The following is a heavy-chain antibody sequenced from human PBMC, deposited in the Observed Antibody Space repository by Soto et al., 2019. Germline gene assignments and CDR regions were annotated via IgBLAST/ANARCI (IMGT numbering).Heavy chain of an antibody. V-gene: IGHV1-3*01. CDR1: GYTFTSYA. CDR2: INAGNGNT. Sequence: ASVKVSCKASGYTFTSYAMHWVRQAPGQRLEWMGWINAGNGNTKYSQKFQGRVTITRDTSASTAYMELSSLRSEDTAVYYCARDLGYSGSYYYYYGMDVWGQGTTVTSP. J-gene: IGHJ6*02. CDR3: ARDLGYSGSYYYYYGMDV. D-gene: IGHD1-26*01.